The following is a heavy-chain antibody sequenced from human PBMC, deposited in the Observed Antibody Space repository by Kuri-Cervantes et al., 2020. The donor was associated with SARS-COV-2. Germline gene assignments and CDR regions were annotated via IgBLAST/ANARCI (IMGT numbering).Heavy chain of an antibody. CDR3: ASCSSTSCSRRYYYYYYMDV. D-gene: IGHD2-2*01. J-gene: IGHJ6*03. Sequence: ASVKVSCKASGYTFTGYYMHWVRQAPGQGLEWMGWINPNSGGTNYAQKFQGRVTMTRDTSISTAYMELSRLRSDDTAVYYCASCSSTSCSRRYYYYYYMDVWGKGTTVTVSS. V-gene: IGHV1-2*02. CDR2: INPNSGGT. CDR1: GYTFTGYY.